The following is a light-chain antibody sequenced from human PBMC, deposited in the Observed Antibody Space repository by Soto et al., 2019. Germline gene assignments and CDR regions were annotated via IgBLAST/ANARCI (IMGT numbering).Light chain of an antibody. CDR1: RSIGNY. Sequence: DIQMTQSPSSLPASVGDRISITCRASRSIGNYLSWYQQKPGKAPKLLIYGTSNLQSGVPSRFSGSGSETGFTLTISCLQREDFATYYCQQSYSAPRTFGQGTKVDIK. CDR2: GTS. V-gene: IGKV1-39*01. CDR3: QQSYSAPRT. J-gene: IGKJ2*01.